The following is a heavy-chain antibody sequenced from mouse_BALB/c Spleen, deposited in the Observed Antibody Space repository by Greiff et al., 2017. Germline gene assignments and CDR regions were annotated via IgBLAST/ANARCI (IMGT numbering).Heavy chain of an antibody. J-gene: IGHJ2*01. D-gene: IGHD3-1*01. Sequence: QVQLQQPGAELVKPGASVKLSCKASGYTFTSYWMHWVKQRPGQGLEWIGEINPSNGRTNYNEKFKSKATLTVDKSSSTAYMQLSSLTSEDSAVYYCATHSGYFDYWGQGTTLTVSS. CDR1: GYTFTSYW. CDR2: INPSNGRT. CDR3: ATHSGYFDY. V-gene: IGHV1S81*02.